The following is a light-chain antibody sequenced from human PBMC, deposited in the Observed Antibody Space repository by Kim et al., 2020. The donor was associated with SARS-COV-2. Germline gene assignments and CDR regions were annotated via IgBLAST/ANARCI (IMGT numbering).Light chain of an antibody. Sequence: SYELTQPPSVSVSPGQTASITCSGNNLGDKYVCWYQQKPGRSPVLVIYQDTKRPSGIPERFSGSNSGDTATLTISGTQAMDEADYYCQAWDSSTAVFGG. CDR3: QAWDSSTAV. V-gene: IGLV3-1*01. J-gene: IGLJ2*01. CDR2: QDT. CDR1: NLGDKY.